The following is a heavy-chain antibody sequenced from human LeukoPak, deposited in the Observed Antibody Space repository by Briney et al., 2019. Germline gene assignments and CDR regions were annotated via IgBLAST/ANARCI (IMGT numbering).Heavy chain of an antibody. CDR3: VRGYSFGPYGMDV. D-gene: IGHD2-15*01. CDR1: GFTFSTYW. J-gene: IGHJ6*02. V-gene: IGHV3-74*01. CDR2: INPDESST. Sequence: GGSLRLSCAASGFTFSTYWMHWVRQAPGKGLVWVSRINPDESSTSYADSVKGRFTISRDNAKNTLYLQMSSLRAEDTAVYFCVRGYSFGPYGMDVWGQGTTVTVSS.